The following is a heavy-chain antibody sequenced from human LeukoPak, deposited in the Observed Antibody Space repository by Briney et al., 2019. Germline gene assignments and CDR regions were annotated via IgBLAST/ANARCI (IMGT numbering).Heavy chain of an antibody. CDR1: GYTFTSYG. CDR2: ISAHNGNT. V-gene: IGHV1-18*01. D-gene: IGHD1/OR15-1a*01. CDR3: ARDENMLENWFDP. J-gene: IGHJ5*02. Sequence: ASAKVSCKASGYTFTSYGISWVRQAPGQGLEWMGWISAHNGNTNYAQKLQGRVTMTTDTSTSTAYMELRSLRSDDTAVYYCARDENMLENWFDPWGQGTLVTVSS.